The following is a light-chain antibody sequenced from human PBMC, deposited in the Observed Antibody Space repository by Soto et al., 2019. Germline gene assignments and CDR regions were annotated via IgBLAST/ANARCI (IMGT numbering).Light chain of an antibody. CDR1: QDISIY. V-gene: IGKV1-9*01. CDR3: QHVNAYPST. Sequence: DIQLTQSPSFVSASVGDRVTITCRASQDISIYLAWYQQEPGKAPKLLIYAASTLQSGVPSRFSGSGSGTDFTLSISSLQPEDSETSFCQHVNAYPSTFGGGTKVDIK. CDR2: AAS. J-gene: IGKJ4*01.